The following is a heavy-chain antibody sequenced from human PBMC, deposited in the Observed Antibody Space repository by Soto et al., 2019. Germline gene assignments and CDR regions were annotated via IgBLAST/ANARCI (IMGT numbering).Heavy chain of an antibody. D-gene: IGHD6-19*01. J-gene: IGHJ2*01. Sequence: SETLSLTCTVSGGSISSGGYYWSWIRQHPGKGLEWIGYIYYSGSTYYNPSLKSRVTISVDTSKNQFSLKLSSVAAADTAVYYCARVGQHWLDRYWYFDLWGRGTLVTVSS. CDR1: GGSISSGGYY. CDR2: IYYSGST. V-gene: IGHV4-31*03. CDR3: ARVGQHWLDRYWYFDL.